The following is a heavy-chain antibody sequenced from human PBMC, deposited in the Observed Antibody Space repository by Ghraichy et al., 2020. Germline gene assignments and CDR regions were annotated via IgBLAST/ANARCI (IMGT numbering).Heavy chain of an antibody. J-gene: IGHJ4*02. CDR2: ISYDGSDK. CDR1: GFTFSRSG. V-gene: IGHV3-30*18. Sequence: GGSLRLSCAASGFTFSRSGIHWVRQAPGKGLEWVAVISYDGSDKYYADSVKGRFTISRDNSKNTLYLQMNSLKPEDTGVYYCAKVPQLRHTHFDSWGQGTLVTVSS. CDR3: AKVPQLRHTHFDS. D-gene: IGHD3-10*01.